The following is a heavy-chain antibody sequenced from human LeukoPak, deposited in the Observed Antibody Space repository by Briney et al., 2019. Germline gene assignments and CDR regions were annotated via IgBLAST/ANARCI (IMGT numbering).Heavy chain of an antibody. J-gene: IGHJ6*03. CDR2: RFYGGSA. D-gene: IGHD6-13*01. CDR1: GGSINNYY. Sequence: SETLSLTCTVSGGSINNYYCTWIRQPPGKGLEWIGSRFYGGSASYNSSLASRAIISMGTSKNQFSLKLTSMTAADTAVYYCARVIAAAGPYYYYYYMDVWGKGTTVTVSS. CDR3: ARVIAAAGPYYYYYYMDV. V-gene: IGHV4-59*01.